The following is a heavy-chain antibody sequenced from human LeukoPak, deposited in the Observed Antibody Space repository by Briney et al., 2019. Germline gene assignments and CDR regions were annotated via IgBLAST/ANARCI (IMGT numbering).Heavy chain of an antibody. CDR2: MNPNSGNT. D-gene: IGHD3-10*01. J-gene: IGHJ6*03. Sequence: EASVKVSCKASGYTFTSYDINWVRQATGQGLEWMGWMNPNSGNTGYAQKFQGRVTMTRNTSISTAYMELSSLRSEDAAVYYCARGRFGELLYPYGDYYYYYMDVWGKGTTVTISS. CDR3: ARGRFGELLYPYGDYYYYYMDV. V-gene: IGHV1-8*01. CDR1: GYTFTSYD.